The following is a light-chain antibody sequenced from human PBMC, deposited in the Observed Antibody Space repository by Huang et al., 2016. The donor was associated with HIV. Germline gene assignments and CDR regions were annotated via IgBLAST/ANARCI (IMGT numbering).Light chain of an antibody. CDR3: QHYGTLFT. CDR1: QSVSGSN. J-gene: IGKJ2*01. Sequence: EIILTQSPATLSLSPGERATLSCRASQSVSGSNLAWYQQKLGQAPRLLIYGASTRATGIPDRFRASGSGTDFTLTISRLEPEDFAVYYCQHYGTLFTLGQGTEVEIK. CDR2: GAS. V-gene: IGKV3-20*01.